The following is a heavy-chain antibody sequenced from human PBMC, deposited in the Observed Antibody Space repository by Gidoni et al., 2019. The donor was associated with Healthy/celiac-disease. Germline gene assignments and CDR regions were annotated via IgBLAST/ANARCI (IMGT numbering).Heavy chain of an antibody. D-gene: IGHD3-10*01. V-gene: IGHV3-30-3*01. CDR2: ISYDGSNK. CDR1: GFTFSSYA. CDR3: ARDDARWFGGNWFDP. Sequence: QVQLGESGGGVVQHGRARRRSCAAAGFTFSSYAMHWVRQAPGKGLGWVAVISYDGSNKYYADSVKGRFPISRDNSKHTLYLQMNSLRAEDTAVYYCARDDARWFGGNWFDPWGQGTLVTVSS. J-gene: IGHJ5*02.